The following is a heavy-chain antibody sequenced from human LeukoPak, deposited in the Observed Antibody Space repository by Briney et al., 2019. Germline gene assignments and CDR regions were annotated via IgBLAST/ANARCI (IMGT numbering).Heavy chain of an antibody. V-gene: IGHV3-21*01. CDR3: ARSGLDAGSCDY. D-gene: IGHD6-19*01. CDR1: GFNFSSYS. CDR2: ISSSSSYI. J-gene: IGHJ4*02. Sequence: PGGSLRLSCAASGFNFSSYSMNWVRQAPGKGLVWVSSISSSSSYIYYADSVKGRFTISRDNAKNSLYLQMNSLRAEDTAVYYRARSGLDAGSCDYWGQGTLVTVSS.